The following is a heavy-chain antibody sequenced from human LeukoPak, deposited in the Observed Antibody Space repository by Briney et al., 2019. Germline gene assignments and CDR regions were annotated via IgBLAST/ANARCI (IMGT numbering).Heavy chain of an antibody. V-gene: IGHV3-23*01. CDR3: AKVTMVGWYFDL. J-gene: IGHJ2*01. Sequence: GGSLRLSCAASGFSFSSSAMTWVRQAPGKGLEWVSGISGSGGSTYDADSVKGRLTISRDNSKNTLDLQMNSLRVEDTAVYYCAKVTMVGWYFDLWGRGTLVTVSS. D-gene: IGHD4/OR15-4a*01. CDR1: GFSFSSSA. CDR2: ISGSGGST.